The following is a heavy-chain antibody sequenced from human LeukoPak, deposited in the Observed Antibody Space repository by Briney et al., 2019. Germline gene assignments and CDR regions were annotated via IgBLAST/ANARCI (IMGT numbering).Heavy chain of an antibody. CDR1: GYTYTKYG. J-gene: IGHJ4*02. V-gene: IGHV1-18*01. CDR3: ARGDEYGDYWGLY. CDR2: ISTYNGNT. D-gene: IGHD4-17*01. Sequence: GASVKVSCKASGYTYTKYGITWVRQAPGQGLEWMGWISTYNGNTNYAQKLQGRVTMTTDTSTSTAYMELRSLISDDAAVYYCARGDEYGDYWGLYWGQGTRVTVSS.